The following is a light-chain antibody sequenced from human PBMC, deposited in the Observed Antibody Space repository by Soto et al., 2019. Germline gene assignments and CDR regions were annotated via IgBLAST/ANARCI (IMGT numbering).Light chain of an antibody. CDR3: HQYNTYST. CDR1: QSVSNW. V-gene: IGKV1-5*01. Sequence: DIQMTQSPSTLSSSIGYIVTITCRASQSVSNWLAWYQQKPRKAPKLLIYDASRLQGGVPSRFSGSGYGTEFTLTITSLQPGDFATYFCHQYNTYSTFGQGTKVDIK. CDR2: DAS. J-gene: IGKJ1*01.